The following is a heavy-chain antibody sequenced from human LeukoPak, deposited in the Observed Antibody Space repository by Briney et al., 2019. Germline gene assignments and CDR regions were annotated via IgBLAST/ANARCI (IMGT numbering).Heavy chain of an antibody. D-gene: IGHD6-13*01. CDR1: GGSFSGYY. J-gene: IGHJ5*02. Sequence: SETLSLTCAVYGGSFSGYYWSWIRQPPGKGLEWIGEIYHSGSTNYNPSLKSRVTISVDKSKNQFSLKLSSVTAADTAVYYCARLMIAALFWFDPWGQGTLVTVSS. CDR2: IYHSGST. V-gene: IGHV4-34*01. CDR3: ARLMIAALFWFDP.